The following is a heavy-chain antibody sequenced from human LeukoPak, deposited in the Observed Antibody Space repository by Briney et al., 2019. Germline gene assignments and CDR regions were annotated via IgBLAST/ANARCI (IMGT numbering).Heavy chain of an antibody. Sequence: GGSLRLSCAASGFTFSSYAMSWVRQAPGTGLEWVSAISGSGGSTSYADSVKGRFTIIRDNSKNTLYLQMNSLRAEDTAVYYCAKSIAARPLNFDYWGQGTLVTVSS. CDR1: GFTFSSYA. CDR2: ISGSGGST. V-gene: IGHV3-23*01. J-gene: IGHJ4*02. CDR3: AKSIAARPLNFDY. D-gene: IGHD6-6*01.